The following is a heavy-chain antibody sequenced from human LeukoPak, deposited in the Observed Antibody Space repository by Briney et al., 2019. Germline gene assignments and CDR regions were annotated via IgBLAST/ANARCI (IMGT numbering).Heavy chain of an antibody. D-gene: IGHD1-1*01. CDR1: GGTFSSYA. CDR3: ARQTVQLERYYYGMDV. Sequence: TVEVSRKASGGTFSSYAISWVRQAPGQGLEWMGGIIPIFGTANYAQKFQGRVTITADESTSTAYMELSSLRSEDTAVYYCARQTVQLERYYYGMDVWGKGTTVTVSS. J-gene: IGHJ6*04. CDR2: IIPIFGTA. V-gene: IGHV1-69*13.